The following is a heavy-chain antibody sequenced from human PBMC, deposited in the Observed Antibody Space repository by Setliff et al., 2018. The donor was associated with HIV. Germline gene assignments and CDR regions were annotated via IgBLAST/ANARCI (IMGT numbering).Heavy chain of an antibody. D-gene: IGHD2-15*01. CDR2: ISSSSSYI. CDR1: GFTFSSYS. CDR3: ARDSDPDIVVVVAAKGGHDAFDI. Sequence: PGGSLRLSCAASGFTFSSYSMNWVRQAPGKGLEWVSPISSSSSYIYYADSVKGRFTISRDNAKNSLYLQMNSLRAEDTAVYYCARDSDPDIVVVVAAKGGHDAFDIWGQGTMVTVSS. J-gene: IGHJ3*02. V-gene: IGHV3-21*01.